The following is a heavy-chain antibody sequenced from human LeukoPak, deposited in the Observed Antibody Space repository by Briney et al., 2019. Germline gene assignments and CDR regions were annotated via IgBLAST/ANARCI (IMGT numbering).Heavy chain of an antibody. CDR2: INPNSGGT. CDR3: AREELRFLERLLPETYYFDY. CDR1: GYTFTGYY. J-gene: IGHJ4*02. Sequence: ASVKVSCKASGYTFTGYYMHWVRQAPGQGLEWMGWINPNSGGTNYAQKFQGRVTMTRDTSISAAYMELSRLRSDDTAVYYCAREELRFLERLLPETYYFDYWGQGTLVTVSS. V-gene: IGHV1-2*02. D-gene: IGHD3-3*01.